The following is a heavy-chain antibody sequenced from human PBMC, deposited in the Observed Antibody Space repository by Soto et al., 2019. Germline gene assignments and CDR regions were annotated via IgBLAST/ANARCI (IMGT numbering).Heavy chain of an antibody. CDR1: GYSFTDYY. Sequence: QVQLVQSGAEVKKPGASVKVSCKASGYSFTDYYMHWVRLVPGQGLEWMGWTKSKSGVTKYPQKFQGRVTMTRDTSISTAYMELTRLRSDDTAVYYCARAHVRLQLGSSDYWGQGTLVTVSS. CDR2: TKSKSGVT. CDR3: ARAHVRLQLGSSDY. V-gene: IGHV1-2*02. J-gene: IGHJ4*02. D-gene: IGHD6-25*01.